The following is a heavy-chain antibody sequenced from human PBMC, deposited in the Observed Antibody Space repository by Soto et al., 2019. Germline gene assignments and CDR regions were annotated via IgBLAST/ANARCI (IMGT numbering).Heavy chain of an antibody. CDR3: AKELVRGVIITTFDH. D-gene: IGHD3-10*01. J-gene: IGHJ4*02. CDR2: ISGSGGST. V-gene: IGHV3-23*01. CDR1: GFTFSSYA. Sequence: GGSVRLSCAASGFTFSSYAMSWVRQAPGKGLEWVSAISGSGGSTYYADSVKGRFTISRDNSKNTLYLQMNSLRAEDTAVYYCAKELVRGVIITTFDHWGQGAQVTVSS.